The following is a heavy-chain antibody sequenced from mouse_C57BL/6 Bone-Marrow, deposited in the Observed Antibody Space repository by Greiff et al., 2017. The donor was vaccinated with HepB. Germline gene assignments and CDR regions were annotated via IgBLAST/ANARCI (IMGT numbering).Heavy chain of an antibody. CDR1: GFTFSSYG. CDR2: ISSGGSYT. J-gene: IGHJ3*01. D-gene: IGHD2-4*01. CDR3: ARQFYYDYAWFAY. V-gene: IGHV5-6*01. Sequence: EVHLVESGGDLVKPGGSLKLSCAASGFTFSSYGMSWVRQTPDKRLEWVATISSGGSYTYYPDSVKGRFTISRDNAKNTLYLQMSSLKSEDTAMYYCARQFYYDYAWFAYWGQGTLVTVSA.